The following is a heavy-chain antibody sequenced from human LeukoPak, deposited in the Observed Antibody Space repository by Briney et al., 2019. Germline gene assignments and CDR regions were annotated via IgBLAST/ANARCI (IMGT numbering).Heavy chain of an antibody. Sequence: GGSLRLSCVASGFSFTNYAMSWVRQAPARGPEWVSGISWNSGSIGYADSVKGRFTISRDNAKNSLYLQMNSLRAEDTALYYCAIIGSSGGDFDYWGQGTLVTVSS. D-gene: IGHD6-6*01. V-gene: IGHV3-9*01. CDR3: AIIGSSGGDFDY. J-gene: IGHJ4*02. CDR1: GFSFTNYA. CDR2: ISWNSGSI.